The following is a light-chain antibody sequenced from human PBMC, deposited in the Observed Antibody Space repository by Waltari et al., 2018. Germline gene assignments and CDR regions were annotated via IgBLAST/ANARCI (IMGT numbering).Light chain of an antibody. CDR2: EVT. V-gene: IGLV2-18*02. Sequence: QSALTQPPSVSGSPGHSVTLSCTGTSDDIASYNRVSWYQQPPGTAPRLNIYEVTYRRSGVPDRFAWSKSGSSWLQAQGEADYYCSSITGSSTWVFGGGTKLTVL. J-gene: IGLJ3*02. CDR3: SSITGSSTWV. CDR1: SDDIASYNR.